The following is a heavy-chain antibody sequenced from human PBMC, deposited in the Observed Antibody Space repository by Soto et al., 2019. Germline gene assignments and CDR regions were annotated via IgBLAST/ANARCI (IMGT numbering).Heavy chain of an antibody. J-gene: IGHJ4*02. CDR2: IYYSGST. Sequence: QLQLQESGPGLVKPSETLSLTCTVSGGSISSSSYYWGWIRQPPGKGLEWIGSIYYSGSTYYNPSLKSRVTISVDTSKNQFSLKLSSVTAADTAVYYCARHVLGYSSPFDYWGQGTLVTVSS. CDR3: ARHVLGYSSPFDY. CDR1: GGSISSSSYY. D-gene: IGHD4-4*01. V-gene: IGHV4-39*01.